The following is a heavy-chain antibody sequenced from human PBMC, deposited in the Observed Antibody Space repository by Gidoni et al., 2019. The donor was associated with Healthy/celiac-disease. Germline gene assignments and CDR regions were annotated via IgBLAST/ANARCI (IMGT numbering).Heavy chain of an antibody. CDR3: ARGTGIAARPFPFDY. CDR2: INHSGST. D-gene: IGHD6-6*01. V-gene: IGHV4-34*01. J-gene: IGHJ4*02. Sequence: QVQLQQWGAGLLKPSETLSRTCAVYGGSFSGYYWSWIRQPPGKGLEWIGEINHSGSTNYNPSLKSRVTISVDTSKNQFSLKLSSVTAADTAVYYCARGTGIAARPFPFDYWGQGTLVTVSS. CDR1: GGSFSGYY.